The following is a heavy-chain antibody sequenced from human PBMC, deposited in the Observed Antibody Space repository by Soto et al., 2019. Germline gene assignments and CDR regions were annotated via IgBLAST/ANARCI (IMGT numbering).Heavy chain of an antibody. J-gene: IGHJ5*02. CDR2: TYATGTT. CDR1: GASISGYY. V-gene: IGHV4-4*07. D-gene: IGHD1-1*01. CDR3: VRDGTKTLRDWFDP. Sequence: LSLTCTVSGASISGYYWSWIRKSAGKGLEWIGRTYATGTTDYNPSLKSRVMMSVDTSKKQFSLKLRSVTAADTAVYYCVRDGTKTLRDWFDPWGQGISVTVSS.